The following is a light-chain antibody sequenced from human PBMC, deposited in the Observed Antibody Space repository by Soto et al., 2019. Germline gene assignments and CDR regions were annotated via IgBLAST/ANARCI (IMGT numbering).Light chain of an antibody. CDR2: KAS. V-gene: IGKV1-5*03. J-gene: IGKJ4*01. CDR3: QQYTTYPLT. CDR1: QSISTW. Sequence: DIQMTQSPSTLSASVGDRVTITCRASQSISTWLAWYQQKPGKAPKLLIYKASSLEGGVPSRFSGSGSGTEFNITISSLQADDFATYYCQQYTTYPLTFGGGTTVEIK.